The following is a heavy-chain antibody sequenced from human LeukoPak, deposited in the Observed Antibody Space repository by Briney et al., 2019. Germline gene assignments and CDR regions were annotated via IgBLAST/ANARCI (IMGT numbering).Heavy chain of an antibody. V-gene: IGHV1-2*02. CDR1: GYTFTGYY. Sequence: EASVKVSCKASGYTFTGYYMHWVRQAPGQGLEWVGWINPNSGGTNYAQKFQGRVTMTTDTSTSTAYMELRSLRSDDTAVYYCARAPSYSSGIGGDYWGQGTLVTVSS. D-gene: IGHD6-19*01. CDR3: ARAPSYSSGIGGDY. J-gene: IGHJ4*02. CDR2: INPNSGGT.